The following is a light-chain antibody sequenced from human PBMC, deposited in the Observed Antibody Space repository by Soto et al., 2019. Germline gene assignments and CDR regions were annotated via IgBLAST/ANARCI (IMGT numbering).Light chain of an antibody. CDR3: QVWDRTIDHPV. CDR1: NIGSKS. V-gene: IGLV3-21*04. Sequence: SYELTQPPSVSVDPGETARITCGGNNIGSKSVHWYQQKPGQAPVMIIYYDSDRPSGIPERFSGSSSGNTATLTISRVEAGDEADYYCQVWDRTIDHPVFGGGTQLTVL. CDR2: YDS. J-gene: IGLJ3*02.